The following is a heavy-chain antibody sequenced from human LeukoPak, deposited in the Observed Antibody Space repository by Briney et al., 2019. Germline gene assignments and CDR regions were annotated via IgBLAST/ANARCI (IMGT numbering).Heavy chain of an antibody. V-gene: IGHV4-59*01. CDR3: ASNYYDILTGYSV. CDR2: ISYGGST. Sequence: PSETLSLTCIVPGGSISSYFWSWIRQPPRKGLEWIGYISYGGSTNYNPSLKSRVTISVDTSKNQFSLKMTSVTAADTAVYYCASNYYDILTGYSVWGQGTLVTVSS. CDR1: GGSISSYF. D-gene: IGHD3-9*01. J-gene: IGHJ4*02.